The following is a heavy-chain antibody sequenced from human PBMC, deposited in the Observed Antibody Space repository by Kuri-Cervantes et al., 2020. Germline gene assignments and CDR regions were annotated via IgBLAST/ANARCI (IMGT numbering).Heavy chain of an antibody. J-gene: IGHJ4*02. CDR1: GFTFGSYA. CDR2: ISGSGGST. V-gene: IGHV3-23*01. Sequence: GESLKISCAASGFTFGSYAMSWVRQAPGKGLEWVSAISGSGGSTYYADSVKGRFTISRDNSKNTLYLQMSSLRAEDTAVYYGALLRGCSSTSCSGFSLDYWGQGTLVTVSS. CDR3: ALLRGCSSTSCSGFSLDY. D-gene: IGHD2-2*01.